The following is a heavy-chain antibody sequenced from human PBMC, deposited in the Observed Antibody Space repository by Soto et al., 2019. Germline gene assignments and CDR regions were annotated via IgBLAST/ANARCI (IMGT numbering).Heavy chain of an antibody. CDR3: AREGYCISTSCYI. Sequence: SVKVSCKASGGTFSIYAIIWVRQAPGQGLEWMGGIIPIFGTANYAQKFQGRVTITADESTSTAYMELSSLRSEDTAVYYCAREGYCISTSCYIWGQGTLVTVSS. CDR1: GGTFSIYA. CDR2: IIPIFGTA. D-gene: IGHD2-2*02. V-gene: IGHV1-69*13. J-gene: IGHJ4*02.